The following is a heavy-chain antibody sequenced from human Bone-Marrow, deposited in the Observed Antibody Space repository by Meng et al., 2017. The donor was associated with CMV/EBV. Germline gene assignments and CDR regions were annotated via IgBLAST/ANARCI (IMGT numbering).Heavy chain of an antibody. V-gene: IGHV3-7*01. CDR3: ARVSSSSSFASYYYYGMDV. CDR1: GFTFSRFW. CDR2: IKQDGSEK. Sequence: GGSLRLSCAASGFTFSRFWMTWVRQAPGKGLEWVANIKQDGSEKYYEDSVKGRFTISRDNSKNTLYLQMNSLRAEDTAVYYCARVSSSSSFASYYYYGMDVWGQGTTVTVSS. D-gene: IGHD6-6*01. J-gene: IGHJ6*02.